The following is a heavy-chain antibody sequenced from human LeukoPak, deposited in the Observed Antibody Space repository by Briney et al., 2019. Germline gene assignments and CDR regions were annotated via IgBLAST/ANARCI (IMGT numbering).Heavy chain of an antibody. CDR2: INLSGST. CDR1: GGSFSGYY. V-gene: IGHV4-34*01. D-gene: IGHD3-10*01. CDR3: ARGLRRYYGSGSYSNYYYGMDV. Sequence: SETLSLTCAVYGGSFSGYYWSWIRQPPGKGLEWIGEINLSGSTNYNPSLKSRVTISVDTSKNQFSLKLSSVTAADTAVYYCARGLRRYYGSGSYSNYYYGMDVWGKGTTVTVSS. J-gene: IGHJ6*04.